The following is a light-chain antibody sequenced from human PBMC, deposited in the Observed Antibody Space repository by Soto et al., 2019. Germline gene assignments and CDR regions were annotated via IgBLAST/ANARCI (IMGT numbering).Light chain of an antibody. CDR1: QTINNN. CDR3: QQCDSSPRT. J-gene: IGKJ1*01. CDR2: GAS. V-gene: IGKV3-15*01. Sequence: TQAPATLSVSPWERATLSCRASQTINNNVAWYQLKDGQVPRLVIYGASTRATGVPVRFSGSGSGTEFTLTISSLQSEDFAVYYCQQCDSSPRTFGQGTKVDIK.